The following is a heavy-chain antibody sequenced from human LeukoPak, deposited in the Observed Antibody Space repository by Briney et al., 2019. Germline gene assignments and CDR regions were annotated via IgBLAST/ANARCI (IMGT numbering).Heavy chain of an antibody. V-gene: IGHV3-30*18. Sequence: GGSLRLSCAASGFTFSSYGMHWVRQAPGKGLEWVAVISYDGSNKYYADSVKGRFTISRDNSKNTLYLQMNSLRAEDTAVYYCAKDRDFWGGYGMDVWGQGTTVTVSS. J-gene: IGHJ6*02. CDR3: AKDRDFWGGYGMDV. CDR1: GFTFSSYG. D-gene: IGHD3-3*01. CDR2: ISYDGSNK.